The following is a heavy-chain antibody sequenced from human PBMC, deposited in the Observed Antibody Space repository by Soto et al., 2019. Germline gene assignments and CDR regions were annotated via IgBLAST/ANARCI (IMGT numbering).Heavy chain of an antibody. CDR2: IYYSGST. V-gene: IGHV4-59*01. J-gene: IGHJ6*02. CDR3: ARDLRSGYYYYYGMDV. D-gene: IGHD2-15*01. Sequence: TSETLSLTCTVSGGSISSYYWSWIRQPPGKGLEWIGYIYYSGSTNYNPSLKSRVTISVDTSKNQFSLKLSSVTAADTAVYYCARDLRSGYYYYYGMDVWGQGTTVTVSS. CDR1: GGSISSYY.